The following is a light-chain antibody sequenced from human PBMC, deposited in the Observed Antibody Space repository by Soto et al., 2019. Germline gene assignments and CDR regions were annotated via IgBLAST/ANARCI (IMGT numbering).Light chain of an antibody. J-gene: IGKJ5*01. Sequence: EIMMTQSPATLSVSPGERATLSCRASQSVDSNLAWYQQKPGQAPRLLIYGASTRATGISARFSGSGSGTEFTLTISSLQSEDFGVYYCQQYNNWPFITFGQGTRLEIK. CDR2: GAS. V-gene: IGKV3-15*01. CDR3: QQYNNWPFIT. CDR1: QSVDSN.